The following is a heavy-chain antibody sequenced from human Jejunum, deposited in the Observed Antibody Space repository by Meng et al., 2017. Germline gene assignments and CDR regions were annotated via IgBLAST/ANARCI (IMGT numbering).Heavy chain of an antibody. CDR3: ATKITTRSSFDI. CDR2: IYPADSDT. CDR1: GYRFSDYW. J-gene: IGHJ3*01. Sequence: GESLKISCKGSGYRFSDYWIGWVRERPGQGLEWMGVIYPADSDTRYSPSFQGQVTMSVDKSINTAYIHWNSLDASDPAMYYCATKITTRSSFDIWGQGTMVTVSS. V-gene: IGHV5-51*01. D-gene: IGHD1-1*01.